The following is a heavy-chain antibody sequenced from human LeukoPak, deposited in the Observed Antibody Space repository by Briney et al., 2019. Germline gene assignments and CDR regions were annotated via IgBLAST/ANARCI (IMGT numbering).Heavy chain of an antibody. CDR2: INPNSGGT. Sequence: ASVKVSCKASGYTFTSYAMHWVRQAPGQGLEWMGWINPNSGGTNYAQKFQGRVTMTRDTSISTAYMELSRLRSDDTAVYYCARGVGHYYDSSGLNWFDPWGQGTLVTVSS. V-gene: IGHV1-2*02. D-gene: IGHD3-22*01. J-gene: IGHJ5*02. CDR3: ARGVGHYYDSSGLNWFDP. CDR1: GYTFTSYA.